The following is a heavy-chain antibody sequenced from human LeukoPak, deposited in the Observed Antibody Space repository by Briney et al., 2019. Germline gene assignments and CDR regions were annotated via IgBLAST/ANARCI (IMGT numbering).Heavy chain of an antibody. D-gene: IGHD3-22*01. CDR2: IIPILDIA. CDR1: GGTFSSYA. J-gene: IGHJ4*02. V-gene: IGHV1-69*04. CDR3: ARESGYYLDY. Sequence: ASVKVSCKASGGTFSSYAISWVRQAPGQGLEWMGRIIPILDIANYAQKFQGRVTITADKSTSTAYMELSSLRSEDTAVYYCARESGYYLDYWGQGTLVTVSS.